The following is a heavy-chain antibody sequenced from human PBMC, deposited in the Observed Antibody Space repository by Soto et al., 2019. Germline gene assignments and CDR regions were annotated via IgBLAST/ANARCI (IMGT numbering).Heavy chain of an antibody. D-gene: IGHD3-22*01. CDR2: ISSNNDYI. J-gene: IGHJ4*02. Sequence: EVQLLESGGGLVQPGGSLRLSCAASGFTFSSYDMSWVRQPPVKGLEWVSSISSNNDYIYYADSVKGRFTTSRDNAKNSLYLQMNSVRVEDTAVYYCARGGDTSGSWPRYWGQGTLVTVSS. CDR3: ARGGDTSGSWPRY. V-gene: IGHV3-21*01. CDR1: GFTFSSYD.